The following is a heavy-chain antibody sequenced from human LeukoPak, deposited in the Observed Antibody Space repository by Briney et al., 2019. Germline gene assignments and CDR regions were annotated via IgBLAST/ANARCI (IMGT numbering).Heavy chain of an antibody. D-gene: IGHD2-2*01. V-gene: IGHV3-74*01. J-gene: IGHJ4*02. CDR2: INSDGSST. Sequence: GGSLRLSCAASGFTFSSYWVHWVRQAPGKGLVWVSRINSDGSSTSYADSVKGRFTISRDNAKNTLYLQMNSLRAEDTAVYYCARDHSGYCSSTSCYLGTFDYWGQGTLVTVSS. CDR3: ARDHSGYCSSTSCYLGTFDY. CDR1: GFTFSSYW.